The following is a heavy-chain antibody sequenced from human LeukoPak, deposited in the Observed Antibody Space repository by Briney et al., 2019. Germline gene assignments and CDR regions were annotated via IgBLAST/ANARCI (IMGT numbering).Heavy chain of an antibody. V-gene: IGHV3-74*01. CDR3: ASAMSSGWHNWFDP. Sequence: GGSLRLSCAASGFTFSSQWMHWVRQAPGKGLVWVSRINSDGSSTSYADSVEGRFTISRDNAKNTLYLQMNSLRGDDTAVYYCASAMSSGWHNWFDPWGQGTLVTVSS. J-gene: IGHJ5*02. CDR1: GFTFSSQW. D-gene: IGHD6-19*01. CDR2: INSDGSST.